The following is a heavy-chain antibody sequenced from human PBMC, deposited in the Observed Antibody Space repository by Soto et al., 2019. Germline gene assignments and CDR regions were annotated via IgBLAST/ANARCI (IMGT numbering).Heavy chain of an antibody. Sequence: QVQLQESGPGLVKPSQTLSLTCTVSGGSISSGGYYWSWIRQHPGKGLEWIGYIYYSGSTYYNPSLQSRVTISVDTSKNQFSLKLSSVTAADTAVYYCARDRYGDSNFDYWGQGTLVTVSS. CDR3: ARDRYGDSNFDY. CDR1: GGSISSGGYY. J-gene: IGHJ4*02. CDR2: IYYSGST. D-gene: IGHD4-17*01. V-gene: IGHV4-31*03.